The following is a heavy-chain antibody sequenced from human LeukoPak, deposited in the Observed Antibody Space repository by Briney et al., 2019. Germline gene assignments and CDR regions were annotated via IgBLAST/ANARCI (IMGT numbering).Heavy chain of an antibody. J-gene: IGHJ4*02. CDR1: GFTFTNYW. CDR3: ARGRYGDYH. V-gene: IGHV3-74*01. CDR2: INPDGSTT. Sequence: GGSLRLSCAASGFTFTNYWMFWVRQAPGKGLVWVSGINPDGSTTTYADSVKGRFAISRENAKSTLYLHMNILRVEDTAVYYCARGRYGDYHWGQGILVTVSS. D-gene: IGHD4-17*01.